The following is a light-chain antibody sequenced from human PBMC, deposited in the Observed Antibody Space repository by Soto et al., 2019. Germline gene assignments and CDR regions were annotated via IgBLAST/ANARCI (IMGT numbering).Light chain of an antibody. Sequence: EIVLTQSPGTLSLSPGERATLSFRASQSVSSSYLAWYQQKPGQAPRLLIYGASTSATGIPARFSGSGSGTEFTLTISSLQSEDFAVYYCQQYNNGPITFGQRTRLEIK. J-gene: IGKJ5*01. CDR1: QSVSSSY. CDR3: QQYNNGPIT. CDR2: GAS. V-gene: IGKV3-15*01.